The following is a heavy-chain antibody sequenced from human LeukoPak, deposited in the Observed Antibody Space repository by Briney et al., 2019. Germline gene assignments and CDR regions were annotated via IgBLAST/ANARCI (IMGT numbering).Heavy chain of an antibody. V-gene: IGHV1-2*02. D-gene: IGHD3-10*01. CDR3: ARETYYSSGNVYNRIDY. J-gene: IGHJ4*02. CDR2: INPNSGGT. Sequence: ASVKVSCKASGYTFTGPYMHWVRQAPGQGLEWMGWINPNSGGTNYAQKFQGRVTMTRDTSISTAYMELSRLTSDDTAVYFCARETYYSSGNVYNRIDYWGQGTLVTVSS. CDR1: GYTFTGPY.